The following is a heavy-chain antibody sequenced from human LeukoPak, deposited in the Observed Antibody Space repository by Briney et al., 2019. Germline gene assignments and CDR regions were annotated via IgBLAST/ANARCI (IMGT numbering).Heavy chain of an antibody. J-gene: IGHJ4*02. CDR2: INAGNGNT. D-gene: IGHD3-22*01. Sequence: ASVKVSCKASGYTFTTYAIHWVRQAPGQRLKWMGWINAGNGNTKYSQRFQGRVTITRDTSASTAYMELSSLRSEDTALYYCARDWSYYDSGGYNYWGQGTLATVSS. V-gene: IGHV1-3*01. CDR3: ARDWSYYDSGGYNY. CDR1: GYTFTTYA.